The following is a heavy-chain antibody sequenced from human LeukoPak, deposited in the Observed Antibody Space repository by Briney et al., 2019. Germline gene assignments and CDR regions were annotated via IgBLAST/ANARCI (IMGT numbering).Heavy chain of an antibody. CDR1: EFTFTTYG. J-gene: IGHJ4*02. D-gene: IGHD1-14*01. Sequence: GGSLRLSCAASEFTFTTYGMHWVRQAPGKGLEWVAFIYYDGSNIYYADYVKGRFTISRDISKNTLYLQMDSLRAEDTAIYYCARDGKRNPFDYWGQGTLVTVSS. CDR3: ARDGKRNPFDY. CDR2: IYYDGSNI. V-gene: IGHV3-33*01.